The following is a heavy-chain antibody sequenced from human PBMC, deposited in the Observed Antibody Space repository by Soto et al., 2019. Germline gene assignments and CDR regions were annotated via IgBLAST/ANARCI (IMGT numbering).Heavy chain of an antibody. CDR3: ARWGTTGGLDV. J-gene: IGHJ4*02. CDR1: GFTFRSHV. D-gene: IGHD3-16*01. Sequence: QVHLVESGGGVVQPGTSLRLSCVGSGFTFRSHVIHWVHQAPGKGLEWVALTSYDGSNKYYDDSVKGRFTISRDNSRNTVDLQMDNLRLEDTALYYCARWGTTGGLDVWGQGTLVSVSS. V-gene: IGHV3-30*19. CDR2: TSYDGSNK.